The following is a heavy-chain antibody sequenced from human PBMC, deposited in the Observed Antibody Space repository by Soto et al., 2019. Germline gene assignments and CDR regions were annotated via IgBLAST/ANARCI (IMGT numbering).Heavy chain of an antibody. CDR3: ARLPRTTVAGTGTDS. J-gene: IGHJ4*02. Sequence: QLQLQESGPGLVKPSETLSLTCTVSGVSISSSDYFWGWIRQPPGKGLEWIASIHSSGRTFYNPSLKSRVTISVDTSKTQFSLEPTSVTAADTAVYYCARLPRTTVAGTGTDSWGQGTLVTVSS. V-gene: IGHV4-39*01. CDR2: IHSSGRT. D-gene: IGHD6-19*01. CDR1: GVSISSSDYF.